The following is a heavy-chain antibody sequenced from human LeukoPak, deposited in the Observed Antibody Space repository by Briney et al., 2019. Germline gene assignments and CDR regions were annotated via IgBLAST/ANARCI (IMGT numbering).Heavy chain of an antibody. CDR2: INHSGST. Sequence: SETLSLTCAVYGGSFSGYYWSWIRQPPGKGLEWIGEINHSGSTNYNPSLKSRVTISVDTSKNQFSLKLSSVTAADTAVYYCARVVSSIGIWFLSPYYYYMDVWGKGTTVTVSS. CDR3: ARVVSSIGIWFLSPYYYYMDV. J-gene: IGHJ6*03. CDR1: GGSFSGYY. D-gene: IGHD3-10*01. V-gene: IGHV4-34*01.